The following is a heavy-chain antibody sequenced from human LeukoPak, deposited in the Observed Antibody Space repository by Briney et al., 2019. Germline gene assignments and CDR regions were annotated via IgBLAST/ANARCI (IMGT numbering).Heavy chain of an antibody. CDR2: IDKKDKGYATAT. V-gene: IGHV3-73*01. D-gene: IGHD1-26*01. CDR3: TRDSGTYNWFDP. CDR1: GLTFSGSA. Sequence: GGSLKLSCAASGLTFSGSAIHWVRQSSGKGVEWVGQIDKKDKGYATATAYAASVKGRFTISRDDSINTAYLQMKSLKPEDTALYYCTRDSGTYNWFDPWGQGTLVTVSS. J-gene: IGHJ5*02.